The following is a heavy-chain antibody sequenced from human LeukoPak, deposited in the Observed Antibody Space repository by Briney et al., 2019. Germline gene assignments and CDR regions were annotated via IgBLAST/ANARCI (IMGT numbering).Heavy chain of an antibody. V-gene: IGHV4-4*07. J-gene: IGHJ6*02. CDR1: GGSISSYY. CDR3: ARDRRGPYSSSWYTGYYYGMDV. D-gene: IGHD6-13*01. CDR2: IYTSGST. Sequence: PSETLSLTCTVSGGSISSYYWSWIRQPAGKGLEWIGRIYTSGSTNYNPSLKSRVTMSVDTSKNQFSLKLSSVTAADTAVYYCARDRRGPYSSSWYTGYYYGMDVWGQGTTVTVSS.